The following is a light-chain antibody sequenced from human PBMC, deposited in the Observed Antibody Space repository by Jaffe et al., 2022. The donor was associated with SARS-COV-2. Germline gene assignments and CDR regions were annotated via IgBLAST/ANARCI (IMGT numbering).Light chain of an antibody. CDR2: EAS. Sequence: DIQVTQSPSTLSASVGDRVTITCRASQSVGSWLAWYQQKPGKAPKLLIYEASTLQTVVSSRFSGSGSGTEFTLTISSLQPDDFATYYCQQYNSWTFGQGTRVELK. J-gene: IGKJ1*01. V-gene: IGKV1-5*03. CDR1: QSVGSW. CDR3: QQYNSWT.